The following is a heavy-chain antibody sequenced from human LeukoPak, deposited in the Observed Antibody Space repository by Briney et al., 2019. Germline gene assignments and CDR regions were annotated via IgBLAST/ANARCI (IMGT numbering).Heavy chain of an antibody. J-gene: IGHJ4*02. V-gene: IGHV3-30*01. CDR3: ARDSTYYYDSGSSGPHYFDN. D-gene: IGHD3-10*01. CDR2: ISSGGTYE. Sequence: GGSLRLSCAASGFSFSNYAIHWVRQAPGKGLEWVSLISSGGTYEYYADSVKGRFTISRDNSKNTLYLQLNSLRAEDTAVYYCARDSTYYYDSGSSGPHYFDNWGQGTLVTVSS. CDR1: GFSFSNYA.